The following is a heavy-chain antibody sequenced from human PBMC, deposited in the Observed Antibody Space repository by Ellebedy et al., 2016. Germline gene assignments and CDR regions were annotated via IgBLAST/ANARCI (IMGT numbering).Heavy chain of an antibody. CDR1: GFTFSSYA. Sequence: GESLKISXAASGFTFSSYAMSWVRQAPGKGLEWVSAISGSGGSTYYADSVKGRFTISRDNSKNTLYLQMNSLRAEDTAVYYCATPYQLPPDYWGQGTLVTVSS. J-gene: IGHJ4*02. V-gene: IGHV3-23*01. CDR2: ISGSGGST. CDR3: ATPYQLPPDY. D-gene: IGHD2-2*01.